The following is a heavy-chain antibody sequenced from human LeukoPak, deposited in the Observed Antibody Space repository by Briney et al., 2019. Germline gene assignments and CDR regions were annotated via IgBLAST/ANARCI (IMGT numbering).Heavy chain of an antibody. CDR1: GFTFSSYA. J-gene: IGHJ5*02. CDR3: ARESGDYSTPGWFDP. V-gene: IGHV3-23*01. CDR2: ISGSGGST. D-gene: IGHD4-11*01. Sequence: GGSLRLSCAASGFTFSSYAMSWVRQAPGKGLEWVSAISGSGGSTYYADSVKGRFTISRDNSKNTLYLQMNSLRAEDTAVYYCARESGDYSTPGWFDPWGQGTLVTVSS.